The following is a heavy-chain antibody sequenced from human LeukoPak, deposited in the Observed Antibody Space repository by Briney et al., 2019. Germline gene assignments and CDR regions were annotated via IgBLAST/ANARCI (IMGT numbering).Heavy chain of an antibody. J-gene: IGHJ4*02. CDR2: IYYSGST. CDR1: GGSISSSSYY. V-gene: IGHV4-39*01. Sequence: SETLSLTCTVSGGSISSSSYYWGWIRQPPGKGLEWIGSIYYSGSTYYNPSLKSRVTISVDTSKNQFPLKLSSVTAADTAVYYCARPVYDFWSGYYDGDDYWGQGTLVTVSS. D-gene: IGHD3-3*01. CDR3: ARPVYDFWSGYYDGDDY.